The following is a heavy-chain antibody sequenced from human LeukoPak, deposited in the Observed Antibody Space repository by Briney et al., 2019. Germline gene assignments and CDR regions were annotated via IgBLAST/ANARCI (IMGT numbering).Heavy chain of an antibody. Sequence: PGGSLRLSCAASGFTFSNYWMEWVRQAPGKGLVWVSCISTDGSSTNYADTVKGRFTISRDNAKNTVYLQVNSLRAEDTAVYYCVRGICSGDSGYMAGRFDYWGQGTLVTVSS. D-gene: IGHD2-15*01. CDR3: VRGICSGDSGYMAGRFDY. V-gene: IGHV3-74*01. CDR2: ISTDGSST. CDR1: GFTFSNYW. J-gene: IGHJ4*02.